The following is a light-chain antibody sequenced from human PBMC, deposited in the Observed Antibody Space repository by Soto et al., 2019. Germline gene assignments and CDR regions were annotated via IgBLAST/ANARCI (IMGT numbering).Light chain of an antibody. CDR2: DAS. Sequence: IQMTQSPSTLSASIGDTVTITCRASQSINRWLAWYQQKPGEAPKLLIYDASSLESGVPSRFSGTGSGTEFTLIISSLQPDDFATYCCQQYGSYWTFGQGTKVDIK. V-gene: IGKV1-5*01. J-gene: IGKJ1*01. CDR1: QSINRW. CDR3: QQYGSYWT.